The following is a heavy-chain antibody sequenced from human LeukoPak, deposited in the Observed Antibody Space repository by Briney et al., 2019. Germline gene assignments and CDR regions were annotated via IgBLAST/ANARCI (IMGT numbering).Heavy chain of an antibody. CDR1: GGSISSGSYY. D-gene: IGHD1-26*01. CDR2: ICTSGST. J-gene: IGHJ5*02. CDR3: ARYVTVGYSFDP. V-gene: IGHV4-61*02. Sequence: SETLSLTCTVSGGSISSGSYYWSWIRQPAGKGLEWIGRICTSGSTNYNPSLMSRVTISVDTSKNQFSLKLSSVTAADTAVYYCARYVTVGYSFDPWGQGTLVTVSS.